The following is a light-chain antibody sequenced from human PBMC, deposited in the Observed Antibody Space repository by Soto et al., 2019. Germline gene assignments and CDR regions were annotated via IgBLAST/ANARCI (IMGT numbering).Light chain of an antibody. CDR3: QQYNNWPLT. Sequence: EIVLTQSPCTLSLSPGERATLSCSASQSVSNNYLAWYQQKPGQAPRLVIYGASSRGTGIPDRFSGSGSGTDFTLTISSLQSEDFAVYYCQQYNNWPLTFGQGTRLEIK. CDR1: QSVSNNY. V-gene: IGKV3-20*01. CDR2: GAS. J-gene: IGKJ5*01.